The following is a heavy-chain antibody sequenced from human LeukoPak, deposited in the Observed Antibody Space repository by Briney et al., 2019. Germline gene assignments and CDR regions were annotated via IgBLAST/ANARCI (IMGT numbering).Heavy chain of an antibody. CDR3: AKRSSGNDY. CDR1: GFTFSSNA. Sequence: GGSLRLSCAASGFTFSSNAMSWVRQAPGKGLEWVSAIRGSGGSTSNADSVKGRFTISRDNSYNTLYLQMNSLSAEDTAVYYCAKRSSGNDYWGQGTLVTVSS. CDR2: IRGSGGST. V-gene: IGHV3-23*01. J-gene: IGHJ4*02. D-gene: IGHD6-19*01.